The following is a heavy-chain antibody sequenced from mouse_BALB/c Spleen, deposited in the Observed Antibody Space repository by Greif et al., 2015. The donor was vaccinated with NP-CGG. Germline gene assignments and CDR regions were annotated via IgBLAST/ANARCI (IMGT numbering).Heavy chain of an antibody. D-gene: IGHD2-4*01. CDR3: ARHGDDYDGDY. CDR2: ISSGGGST. CDR1: GFAFSSYD. J-gene: IGHJ2*01. V-gene: IGHV5-12-1*01. Sequence: EVQLVESGGGLVKPGGSLKLSCAASGFAFSSYDMSWVRQTPEKRLEWVAYISSGGGSTYYPDTVKGRFTISRDNAKNTLYLQMSSLKSEDTAMYYCARHGDDYDGDYWGQGTTLTVSS.